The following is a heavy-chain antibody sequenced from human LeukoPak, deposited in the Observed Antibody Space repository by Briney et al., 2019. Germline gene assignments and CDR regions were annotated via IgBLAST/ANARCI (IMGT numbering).Heavy chain of an antibody. CDR3: AKDGSYSNSWFREAFDI. Sequence: QAGGSLRLSCAASGFTFSSYAMSWVRQAPGKGLEWVSAISGGGGSTYAADSVKGRFTISRDNSKNTLFLQMNSLRADDTAVYYCAKDGSYSNSWFREAFDIWGQGTLVTVSS. D-gene: IGHD6-13*01. CDR2: ISGGGGST. CDR1: GFTFSSYA. J-gene: IGHJ3*02. V-gene: IGHV3-23*01.